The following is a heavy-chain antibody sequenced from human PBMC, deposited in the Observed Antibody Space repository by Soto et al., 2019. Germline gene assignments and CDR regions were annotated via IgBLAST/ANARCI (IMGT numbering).Heavy chain of an antibody. Sequence: PGGSLRLSCAASGFTFSSYGMHWVRQAPGKGLEWVAVISYDGSNKYYADSVKGRFTISRDNSKNSLYLQMNSLRAEDTAVYYCASVLLYRAVVWGPGTLVTVSS. J-gene: IGHJ4*02. CDR2: ISYDGSNK. CDR3: ASVLLYRAVV. V-gene: IGHV3-30*03. CDR1: GFTFSSYG. D-gene: IGHD6-19*01.